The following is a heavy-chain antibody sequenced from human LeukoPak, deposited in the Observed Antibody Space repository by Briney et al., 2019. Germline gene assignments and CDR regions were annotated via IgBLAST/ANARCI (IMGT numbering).Heavy chain of an antibody. J-gene: IGHJ1*01. CDR1: GYTFTSYY. CDR3: ARAEYSSSWYGYFQY. V-gene: IGHV3-30-3*01. D-gene: IGHD6-13*01. Sequence: SCKASGYTFTSYYMHWVRQAPGKGLEWVAIISYDGSSQYYADSVKGRFTISRDNSRNTLYLQMNSLRAEDTAVYYCARAEYSSSWYGYFQYWGQGTLVTVSS. CDR2: ISYDGSSQ.